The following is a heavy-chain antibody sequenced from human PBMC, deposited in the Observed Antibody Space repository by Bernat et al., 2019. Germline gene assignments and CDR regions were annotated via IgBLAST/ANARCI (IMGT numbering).Heavy chain of an antibody. CDR3: ARHRDVYPYDY. Sequence: QLQLQESGPGLVKPSETLSLTCTVSGGSISSSDYYWGWIRQPPGKGLEWIGSINYSGSTYNNPSLKSRVTISVDTSKNQFSLKLSSVTAADTAVYYCARHRDVYPYDYWGQGTLVTVSS. D-gene: IGHD3-10*02. J-gene: IGHJ4*02. CDR2: INYSGST. V-gene: IGHV4-39*01. CDR1: GGSISSSDYY.